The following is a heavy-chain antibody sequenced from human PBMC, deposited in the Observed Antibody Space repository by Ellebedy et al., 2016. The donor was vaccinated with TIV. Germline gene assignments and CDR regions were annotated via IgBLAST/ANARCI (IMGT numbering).Heavy chain of an antibody. CDR2: IYPSGTT. J-gene: IGHJ6*02. Sequence: SETLSLXXTVSGDYISSYYWSWIRQPPGKGLEWIGYIYPSGTTVYSPSLKSRVTISIDTSKNQFSLRLNSVTAADAAVYYCASLKGESVYYGLDVWGQGTTVTVSS. CDR3: ASLKGESVYYGLDV. CDR1: GDYISSYY. D-gene: IGHD2/OR15-2a*01. V-gene: IGHV4-59*01.